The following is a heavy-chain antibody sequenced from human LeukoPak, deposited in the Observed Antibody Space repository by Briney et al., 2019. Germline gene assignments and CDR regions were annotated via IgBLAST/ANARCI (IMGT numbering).Heavy chain of an antibody. CDR3: ARDYGSGSYYLHYYYYMDV. V-gene: IGHV1-2*02. CDR2: INPNSGGT. D-gene: IGHD3-10*01. Sequence: ASVKVSCKASGYTFTGYYMHWVRQAPGQGLEWMGWINPNSGGTNYAQKFQGRVTMTRDTSISTAYMELSRLRSDDTAVYYCARDYGSGSYYLHYYYYMDVWGKGTTVTISS. CDR1: GYTFTGYY. J-gene: IGHJ6*03.